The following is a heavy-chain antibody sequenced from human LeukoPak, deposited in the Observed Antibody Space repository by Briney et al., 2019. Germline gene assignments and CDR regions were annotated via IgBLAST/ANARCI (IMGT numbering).Heavy chain of an antibody. J-gene: IGHJ4*02. Sequence: SETLSLTCAVYGGSFSGYYWSWIRQPPGKGLEWIGEINHSGSTNYNPSLKSRVTISVDTSKNQFSLKLSSVTAADTAVYYCARGRRIWYQLSVLYYFDYWGQRTLVTVSS. CDR1: GGSFSGYY. V-gene: IGHV4-34*01. CDR3: ARGRRIWYQLSVLYYFDY. D-gene: IGHD5-18*01. CDR2: INHSGST.